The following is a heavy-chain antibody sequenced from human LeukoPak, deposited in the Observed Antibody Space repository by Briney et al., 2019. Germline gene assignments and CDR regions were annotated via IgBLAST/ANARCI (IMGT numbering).Heavy chain of an antibody. D-gene: IGHD6-6*01. CDR2: IYSSGSA. Sequence: SETLSLTCTVSGGSISSNYWSWIRQPAGKGLEWIGRIYSSGSANYNPSLESRVTMSVDTSKNQFSLMLSSVIAADTAVYYCARSIAARREFDYWGQGTLVTVSS. CDR3: ARSIAARREFDY. CDR1: GGSISSNY. V-gene: IGHV4-4*07. J-gene: IGHJ4*02.